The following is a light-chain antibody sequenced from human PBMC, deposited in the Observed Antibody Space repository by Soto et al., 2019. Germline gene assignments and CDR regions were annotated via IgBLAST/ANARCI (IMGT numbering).Light chain of an antibody. V-gene: IGLV2-14*01. CDR2: DVT. CDR1: NSDVGGYNF. CDR3: SSYTSSSTLV. Sequence: QYALTQPAFVSGSPGQSITISCTGTNSDVGGYNFVSWYQQHPGKVPKLMIYDVTNRPSGVSNRFSGYKSGNTASLTISGLQAEDEADYYCSSYTSSSTLVFGTGTKLTVL. J-gene: IGLJ1*01.